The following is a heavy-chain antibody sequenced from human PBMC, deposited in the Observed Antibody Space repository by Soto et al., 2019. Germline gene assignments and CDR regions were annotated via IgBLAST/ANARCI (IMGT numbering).Heavy chain of an antibody. J-gene: IGHJ5*02. CDR2: IYYSGST. Sequence: QLQLQESGPGLVKPSETLSLTCTVSGGSISSSSYYWGWIRQPPGKGLEWIGSIYYSGSTYYNPSLKSRVTISVDTSKNQFSLKLSSVTAADTAVYYCARLPGHYDILTGQSRWFDPWGQGTLVTVSS. CDR3: ARLPGHYDILTGQSRWFDP. V-gene: IGHV4-39*01. D-gene: IGHD3-9*01. CDR1: GGSISSSSYY.